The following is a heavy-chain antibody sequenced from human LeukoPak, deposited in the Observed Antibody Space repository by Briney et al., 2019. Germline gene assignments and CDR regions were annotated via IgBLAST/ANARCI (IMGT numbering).Heavy chain of an antibody. Sequence: PSETLSLTCTVSGGSISSGGYYWSWIRQPPGKGLEWIGYIYHSGSTYYNPSLKSRVTISVDRSKNQFSLKLSSVTAADTAVYYCARDRGVGAIYFDYWGQGTLVTVSS. CDR2: IYHSGST. CDR3: ARDRGVGAIYFDY. D-gene: IGHD1-26*01. CDR1: GGSISSGGYY. V-gene: IGHV4-30-2*01. J-gene: IGHJ4*02.